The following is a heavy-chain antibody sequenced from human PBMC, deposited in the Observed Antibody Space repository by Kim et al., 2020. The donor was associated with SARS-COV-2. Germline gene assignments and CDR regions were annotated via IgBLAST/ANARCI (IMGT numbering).Heavy chain of an antibody. Sequence: SETLSLTCAVYGGSFSGYYWSWIRQPPGKGLEWIGEINHSGSTNYNPSLKSRVTISVDTSKNQFSLKLSSVTAADTAVYYCARVHVRGRSITMVRGVEKCFDYWGQGTLVTVSS. V-gene: IGHV4-34*01. CDR1: GGSFSGYY. CDR3: ARVHVRGRSITMVRGVEKCFDY. J-gene: IGHJ4*02. D-gene: IGHD3-10*01. CDR2: INHSGST.